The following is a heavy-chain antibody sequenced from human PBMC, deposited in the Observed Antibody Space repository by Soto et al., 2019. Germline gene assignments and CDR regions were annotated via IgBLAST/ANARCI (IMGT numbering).Heavy chain of an antibody. CDR2: IIPIFGSA. CDR3: ARGFRAGSPYHGFDP. CDR1: GDTFSTYA. J-gene: IGHJ5*02. V-gene: IGHV1-69*06. Sequence: QVQLVQSGAEMKKPGSSVKVSCKASGDTFSTYAISWVRQATGQGLEWMGGIIPIFGSADYAQKFQGRVTITADKSSSTAYMGLSRLRSEDPGIYYCARGFRAGSPYHGFDPWGQGTRVTVSS. D-gene: IGHD3-10*01.